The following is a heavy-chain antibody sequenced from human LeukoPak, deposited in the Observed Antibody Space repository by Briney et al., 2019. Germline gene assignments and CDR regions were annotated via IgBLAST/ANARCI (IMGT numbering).Heavy chain of an antibody. CDR2: IYYSGSA. Sequence: TSETLYLTCTVSGGSISSSKYYWGWIRQPPGKGLEWIGSIYYSGSAYYNPSLKSRVTISVDTSKNQFSLKLSSVTAADTAVYYCARDLVYGSKKLDYWGQGTLVTVSS. D-gene: IGHD5-24*01. J-gene: IGHJ4*02. CDR1: GGSISSSKYY. V-gene: IGHV4-39*07. CDR3: ARDLVYGSKKLDY.